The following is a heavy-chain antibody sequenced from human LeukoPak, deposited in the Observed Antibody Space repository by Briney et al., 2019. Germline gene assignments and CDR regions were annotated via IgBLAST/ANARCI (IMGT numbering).Heavy chain of an antibody. D-gene: IGHD6-13*01. CDR1: GFTFSSYA. Sequence: PGGSLRLSCAASGFTFSSYAMSWVRQAPGKGLQWVSTITGTTHYADSVGGRFTISRDNSKNILYLQMNSLSTEDTAIYYCAKAFREYGSSTYSSFDIWGQGTMVTVSS. V-gene: IGHV3-23*01. CDR2: ITGTT. J-gene: IGHJ3*02. CDR3: AKAFREYGSSTYSSFDI.